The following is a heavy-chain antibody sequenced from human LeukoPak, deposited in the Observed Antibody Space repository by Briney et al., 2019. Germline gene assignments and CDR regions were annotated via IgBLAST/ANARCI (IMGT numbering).Heavy chain of an antibody. CDR3: AREYCSGGSCSAPYAFDI. Sequence: SETLSLTCTVSGGSISSGGYYWSWIRQHPGKGLEWIGYIYYSGSTYYNPSLKSRVTISVDTSKNQFSLKLSSVTAADTAVYYCAREYCSGGSCSAPYAFDIWGQGTMVTVSS. CDR2: IYYSGST. CDR1: GGSISSGGYY. V-gene: IGHV4-31*03. J-gene: IGHJ3*02. D-gene: IGHD2-15*01.